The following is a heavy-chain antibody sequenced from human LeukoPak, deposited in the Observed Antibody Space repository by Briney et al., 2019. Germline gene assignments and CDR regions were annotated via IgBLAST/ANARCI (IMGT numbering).Heavy chain of an antibody. D-gene: IGHD3-22*01. V-gene: IGHV3-23*01. J-gene: IGHJ4*02. CDR2: ISGSGGST. Sequence: GGSLRLSCAASGFTFSTYAMSWVRQAPGKGLEWVSVISGSGGSTYYADSVEGRFTISRDNSKNTLYLQMHSLRVEDTATYYCVKRGYDTRGYYGYFDYWGQGTLVTVSS. CDR1: GFTFSTYA. CDR3: VKRGYDTRGYYGYFDY.